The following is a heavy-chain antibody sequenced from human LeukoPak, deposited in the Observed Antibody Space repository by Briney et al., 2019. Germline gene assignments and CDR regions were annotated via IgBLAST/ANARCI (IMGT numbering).Heavy chain of an antibody. V-gene: IGHV3-7*01. CDR2: IKQDGSEK. CDR3: ARDMGKLRLGELPDY. Sequence: GSLRLSCAASGFTFSSYWMSWVRQAPGKGLEWVANIKQDGSEKYYVDSVKGRFTISRDNAKNSLYLQMNSLRAEDTAVYYCARDMGKLRLGELPDYWGQGTLVTVSS. CDR1: GFTFSSYW. D-gene: IGHD3-16*01. J-gene: IGHJ4*02.